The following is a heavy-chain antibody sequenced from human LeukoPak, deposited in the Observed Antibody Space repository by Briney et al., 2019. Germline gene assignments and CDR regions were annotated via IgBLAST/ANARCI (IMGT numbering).Heavy chain of an antibody. D-gene: IGHD1-26*01. CDR3: AKLILASGATGY. CDR2: ISDSGGAT. J-gene: IGHJ4*02. V-gene: IGHV3-23*01. CDR1: GFTFSSYS. Sequence: GGSLRLSCAASGFTFSSYSMNWVRQAPGKGLEWVSAISDSGGATFYADSVKGRFTISRDNSKNTLYLQMNSLRAEDTAVYYCAKLILASGATGYWGQGALVTVSS.